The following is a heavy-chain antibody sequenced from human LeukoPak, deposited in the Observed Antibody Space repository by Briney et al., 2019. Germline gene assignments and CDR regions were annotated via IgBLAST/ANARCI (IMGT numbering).Heavy chain of an antibody. Sequence: PGGSLRLSCAASRFTFNSYWMHWVRQAPGKGLVWVSRIVGDGSYTNYADSVKGRFTISRDNAKNTLFLQMNSLRAEDTAVYYCARDGFNSHAFDVWGLGTMVTVSS. CDR3: ARDGFNSHAFDV. D-gene: IGHD5-24*01. V-gene: IGHV3-74*01. CDR1: RFTFNSYW. J-gene: IGHJ3*01. CDR2: IVGDGSYT.